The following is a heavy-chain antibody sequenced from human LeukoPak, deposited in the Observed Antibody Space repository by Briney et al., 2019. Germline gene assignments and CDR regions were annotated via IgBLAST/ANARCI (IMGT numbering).Heavy chain of an antibody. CDR3: ARGSGDDTAIAGSIAALRSVGYFFDY. Sequence: SETLSLTCAVYGGSFSGYYWSWIRQPPGKGLEWIGEINHSGSTNYNPSLKSRVTISVDTSKNQFSLKLSSVTAADTAVYYCARGSGDDTAIAGSIAALRSVGYFFDYGGKGTLVSVS. J-gene: IGHJ4*02. CDR1: GGSFSGYY. D-gene: IGHD5-18*01. V-gene: IGHV4-34*01. CDR2: INHSGST.